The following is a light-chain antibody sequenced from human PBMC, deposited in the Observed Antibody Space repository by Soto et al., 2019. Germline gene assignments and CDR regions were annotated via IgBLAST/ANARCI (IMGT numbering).Light chain of an antibody. CDR2: DAS. CDR1: QSISSW. CDR3: QQYNSYSQLT. J-gene: IGKJ4*01. Sequence: DIQMTQSPSTLSASVGDRVTITCRASQSISSWWAWYQQKPGKAPKLLIYDASSLESGVPSRFSGSGSWTEFTLTISSLQPDDFPTYYCQQYNSYSQLTFGGGTKVEIK. V-gene: IGKV1-5*01.